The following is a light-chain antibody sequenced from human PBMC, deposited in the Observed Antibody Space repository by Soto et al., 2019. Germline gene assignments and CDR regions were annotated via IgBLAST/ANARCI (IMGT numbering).Light chain of an antibody. V-gene: IGKV3-20*01. CDR1: QSVSSGQ. J-gene: IGKJ4*01. CDR3: QQYGGSPKVT. CDR2: GAS. Sequence: EIVLTQSPGTLSLSPGERATLSCRASQSVSSGQLGWYQQKPDQAPRLLIYGASSRAAGTPDRFSGSGSGTDFTLTISGLEPEDFAVYYCQQYGGSPKVTFGGGTKVEIK.